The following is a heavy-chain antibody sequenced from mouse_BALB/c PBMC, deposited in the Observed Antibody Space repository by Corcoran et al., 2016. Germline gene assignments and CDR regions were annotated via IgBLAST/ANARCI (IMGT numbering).Heavy chain of an antibody. V-gene: IGHV14-3*02. Sequence: EVQLQQSGAELVKPGASVKLSCTASGFNIKDTYMHWVKQRPEQGLEWIGRIDPANGNTKYDPKFQGKATITADTSSNTAYLQLSSLTSEDTAVYYCARCYGRPNYDAMDYWGQGTSVTVSS. D-gene: IGHD1-1*01. J-gene: IGHJ4*01. CDR3: ARCYGRPNYDAMDY. CDR1: GFNIKDTY. CDR2: IDPANGNT.